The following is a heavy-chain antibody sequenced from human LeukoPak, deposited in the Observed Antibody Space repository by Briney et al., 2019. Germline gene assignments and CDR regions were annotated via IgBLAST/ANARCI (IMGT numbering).Heavy chain of an antibody. CDR1: GFTFSSYG. CDR3: AKEGSTVTFDY. J-gene: IGHJ4*02. D-gene: IGHD4-11*01. Sequence: GGSLRLSCAASGFTFSSYGMSWVRQAPGKGLEWVSAISGSGGSTYYADSVKGRFTISRDNSKNTLFLQMNSLTADDTAVYYCAKEGSTVTFDYWGQGTLVTVSS. CDR2: ISGSGGST. V-gene: IGHV3-23*01.